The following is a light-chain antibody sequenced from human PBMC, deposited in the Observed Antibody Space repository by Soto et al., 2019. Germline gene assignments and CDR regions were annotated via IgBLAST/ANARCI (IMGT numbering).Light chain of an antibody. Sequence: DIVMTQSPDSLVVSLGERATINCKSSQSVLYSSNNKNYLAWYQQKPGQPPKLLIYWASTRESGVPDRFSGSGSGTDFTLTISSLQAEDVAVYYCQQYYSTPQTFGPGTKVDIK. CDR1: QSVLYSSNNKNY. CDR2: WAS. CDR3: QQYYSTPQT. V-gene: IGKV4-1*01. J-gene: IGKJ3*01.